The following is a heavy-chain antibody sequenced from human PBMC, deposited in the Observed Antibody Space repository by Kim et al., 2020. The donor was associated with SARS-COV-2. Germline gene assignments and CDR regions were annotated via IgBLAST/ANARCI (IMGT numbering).Heavy chain of an antibody. J-gene: IGHJ6*02. D-gene: IGHD1-26*01. CDR3: ARDRGGGSYVYYYGMDV. Sequence: HKSRVTIAVDTSKNQFSLKLSSVTAADTAVYYCARDRGGGSYVYYYGMDVWGQGTTVTVSS. V-gene: IGHV4-59*01.